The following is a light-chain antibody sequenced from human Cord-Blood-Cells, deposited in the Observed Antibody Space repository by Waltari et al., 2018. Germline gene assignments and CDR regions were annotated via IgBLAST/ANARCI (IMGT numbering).Light chain of an antibody. CDR2: STN. Sequence: QTVVTQEPSFSVSPGGTVTLTCGLSSGSVSTSYYPSWYQQTPGPAPRTLIYSTNTRSSVVPDRFSGSILGNKAALTITGAQADDESDYYCVLYMGSGISVFGGGTKLTVL. CDR1: SGSVSTSYY. J-gene: IGLJ3*02. V-gene: IGLV8-61*01. CDR3: VLYMGSGISV.